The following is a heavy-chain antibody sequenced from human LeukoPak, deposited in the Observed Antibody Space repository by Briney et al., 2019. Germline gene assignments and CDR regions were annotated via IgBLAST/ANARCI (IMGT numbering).Heavy chain of an antibody. V-gene: IGHV1-2*02. D-gene: IGHD3-9*01. CDR3: ARGARLYDILTGYALDY. CDR2: INPNSGGA. Sequence: ASVKVSCKASGYTFTGYYMHWVRQAPGQGLEWMGWINPNSGGANYAQKFQGRVTMTRDTPISTAYMELSRLRSDDTAVYYCARGARLYDILTGYALDYWGQGTLVTVSS. J-gene: IGHJ4*02. CDR1: GYTFTGYY.